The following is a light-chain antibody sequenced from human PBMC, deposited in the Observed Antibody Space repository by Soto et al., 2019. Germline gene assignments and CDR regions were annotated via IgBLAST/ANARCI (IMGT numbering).Light chain of an antibody. Sequence: EIVMTQSPATLSVSPGDRATLSCRASQNISSNLAWYQQKPGQAPRLLFYGTSNRAPGIPARFSGSGSGTDFTLTISSLEPEDFAVYYCQQRQYWPPITFGQGKRLEIK. J-gene: IGKJ5*01. CDR2: GTS. V-gene: IGKV3-11*01. CDR1: QNISSN. CDR3: QQRQYWPPIT.